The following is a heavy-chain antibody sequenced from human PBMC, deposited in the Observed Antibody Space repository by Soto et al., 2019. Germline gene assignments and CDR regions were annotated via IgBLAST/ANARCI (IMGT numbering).Heavy chain of an antibody. CDR3: ARDRSTYGGGGTGEVKENWFDP. Sequence: PSATLSLTCSVSGGSISRYYWSWIRQPPGKGLEWIGYAYYSGDTGYNPSLKSRVTMAVDTSKSQVSLKLSSVTAADTAVYYCARDRSTYGGGGTGEVKENWFDPWGQGALVTVSS. CDR2: AYYSGDT. V-gene: IGHV4-59*01. D-gene: IGHD2-8*01. J-gene: IGHJ5*02. CDR1: GGSISRYY.